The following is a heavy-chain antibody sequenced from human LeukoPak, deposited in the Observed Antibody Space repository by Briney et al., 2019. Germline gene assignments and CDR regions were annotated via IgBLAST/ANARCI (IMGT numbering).Heavy chain of an antibody. CDR3: AKATSSGWGYAFDV. D-gene: IGHD6-19*01. J-gene: IGHJ3*01. V-gene: IGHV3-43*01. CDR1: GFTFHDYT. CDR2: IRWDGGEI. Sequence: GGSLRLSCAGSGFTFHDYTMHWVRQPPGKGLECVSLIRWDGGEIHYADSLKGRFTISRDNSKNSLFLQMNSLGIEDTALYYCAKATSSGWGYAFDVWGRGTMVTVSA.